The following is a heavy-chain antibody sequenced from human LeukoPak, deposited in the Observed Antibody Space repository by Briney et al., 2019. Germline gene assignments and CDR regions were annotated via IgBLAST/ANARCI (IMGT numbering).Heavy chain of an antibody. V-gene: IGHV1-2*02. CDR2: INPNSGGT. CDR3: ARDLIVVVPAATEGGYYYGMDV. CDR1: GYTFTGYY. D-gene: IGHD2-2*01. J-gene: IGHJ6*02. Sequence: ASVKVSCKASGYTFTGYYMHWVRQAPGQGLEWMGWINPNSGGTNYAQKFQGRVTMTRDTSISTAYMELSRLRSDDTALYYCARDLIVVVPAATEGGYYYGMDVWGQGTTVTVSS.